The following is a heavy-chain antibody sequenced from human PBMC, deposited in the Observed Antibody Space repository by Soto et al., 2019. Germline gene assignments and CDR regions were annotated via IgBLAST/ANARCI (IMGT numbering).Heavy chain of an antibody. CDR2: INHSGST. J-gene: IGHJ1*01. CDR3: ARAEGIAAAGTSEDFQH. CDR1: GGSFSGYY. D-gene: IGHD6-13*01. V-gene: IGHV4-34*01. Sequence: SETLSLTCAVYGGSFSGYYWSWIRQPPGKGLEWIGEINHSGSTNYNPSLKSRVTISVDTSKNQFSLKLSSVTAADTAVYYCARAEGIAAAGTSEDFQHWGQGTLVTVSS.